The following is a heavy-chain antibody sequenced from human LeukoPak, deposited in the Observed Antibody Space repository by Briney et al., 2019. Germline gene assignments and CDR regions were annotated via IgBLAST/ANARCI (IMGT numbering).Heavy chain of an antibody. V-gene: IGHV1-18*01. Sequence: ASVKVSCKASGCTFTSYGISWVRQAPGQGLEWMGWISAYNGNTNYAQKLQGRVTMTTDTSTSTAYMELRSLRSDDTAVYYCARGPRVVVVAAFDYWGQGTLVTVSS. J-gene: IGHJ4*02. CDR2: ISAYNGNT. D-gene: IGHD2-15*01. CDR1: GCTFTSYG. CDR3: ARGPRVVVVAAFDY.